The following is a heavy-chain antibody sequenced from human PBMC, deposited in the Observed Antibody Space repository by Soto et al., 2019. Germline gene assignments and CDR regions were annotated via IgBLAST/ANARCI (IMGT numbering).Heavy chain of an antibody. J-gene: IGHJ4*02. V-gene: IGHV3-7*01. CDR2: IKQDGSDK. CDR3: ARNRDYAFDY. D-gene: IGHD4-17*01. CDR1: GLTFSNYW. Sequence: GGSLRLSCAASGLTFSNYWMSWVRQAPGKGLEWVAIIKQDGSDKYYVDFVKGRFTISRDNAKNSLYLQMNSLRTEDAAVYYCARNRDYAFDYWGRGTLVTVSS.